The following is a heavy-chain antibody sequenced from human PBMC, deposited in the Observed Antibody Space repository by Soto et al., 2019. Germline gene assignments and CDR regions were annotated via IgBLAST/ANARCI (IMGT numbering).Heavy chain of an antibody. CDR2: INLKSDI. V-gene: IGHV3-9*01. Sequence: HPGGSLRLFWAVSGFTFDYNAMHWGRQAPEKGLEWVSGINLKSDICYADSVKGRFTISRDNAENSLYLQMNSLRAEDTALYYCAISQDRGGRTTFIYWGQGTQVTVSS. D-gene: IGHD3-16*01. CDR3: AISQDRGGRTTFIY. J-gene: IGHJ4*02. CDR1: GFTFDYNA.